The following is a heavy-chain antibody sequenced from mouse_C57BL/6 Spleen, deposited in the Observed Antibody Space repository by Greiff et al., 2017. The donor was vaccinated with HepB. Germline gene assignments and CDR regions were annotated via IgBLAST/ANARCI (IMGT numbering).Heavy chain of an antibody. V-gene: IGHV7-3*01. Sequence: EVHLVESGGGLVQPGGSLSLSCAASGFTFTDYYMSWVRQPPGKALEWLGFIRNKANGYTTEYSASVKGRFTISRDNSQSILYLQMNALRAEDSATYYCARLGRITTRYIDVWGTVTTVTVSS. D-gene: IGHD2-4*01. CDR1: GFTFTDYY. CDR2: IRNKANGYTT. CDR3: ARLGRITTRYIDV. J-gene: IGHJ1*03.